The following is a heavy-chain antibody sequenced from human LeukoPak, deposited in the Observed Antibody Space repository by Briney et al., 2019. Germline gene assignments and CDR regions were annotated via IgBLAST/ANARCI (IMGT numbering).Heavy chain of an antibody. CDR3: ARVEEAAADAFDI. D-gene: IGHD6-13*01. CDR2: MNPNSGNT. J-gene: IGHJ3*02. V-gene: IGHV1-8*01. Sequence: ASVKVSCKASGYTFTSYDINWVRQATGQGLEWMGWMNPNSGNTGYGQKFQGRVTMTRNTSISTAYMELRSLRSDDTAVYYCARVEEAAADAFDIWGQGTMVTVSS. CDR1: GYTFTSYD.